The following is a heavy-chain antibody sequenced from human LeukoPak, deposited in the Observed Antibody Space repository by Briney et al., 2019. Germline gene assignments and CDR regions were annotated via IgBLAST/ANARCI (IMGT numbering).Heavy chain of an antibody. J-gene: IGHJ3*02. D-gene: IGHD6-19*01. CDR2: IYYSGST. V-gene: IGHV4-59*01. Sequence: PSETLSLTCTVSGGSINNYYWSWIRQPPGKALEWIGYIYYSGSTNYNPSLKSRVTISVDTSKNQFSLKLSSVTAADTAVYYCARHKREIAVAGLNAFDIWGQGTMVTVSS. CDR1: GGSINNYY. CDR3: ARHKREIAVAGLNAFDI.